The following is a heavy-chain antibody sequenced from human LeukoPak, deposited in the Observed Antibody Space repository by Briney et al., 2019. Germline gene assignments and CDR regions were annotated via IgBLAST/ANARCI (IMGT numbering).Heavy chain of an antibody. V-gene: IGHV3-7*01. J-gene: IGHJ4*02. Sequence: GGSLRLSSAASGFTFSSYWMSWVRQAPGKGLEWVANIKQDGSEKYYVDSVKGRFTISRDNAKNSLFLQMNSLRAEDTAVYYCARHYGDYYFDYWGQGTLVTVSS. CDR1: GFTFSSYW. D-gene: IGHD4-17*01. CDR2: IKQDGSEK. CDR3: ARHYGDYYFDY.